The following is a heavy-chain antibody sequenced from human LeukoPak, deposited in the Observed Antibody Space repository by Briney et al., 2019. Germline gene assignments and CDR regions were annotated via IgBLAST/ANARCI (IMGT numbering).Heavy chain of an antibody. CDR1: GFTLSTYA. CDR2: TSSSDAGT. V-gene: IGHV3-23*01. CDR3: AKDLWWFGEYDAFDI. J-gene: IGHJ3*02. Sequence: GGSLRLSCAASGFTLSTYAMSWVRQTPGKGLEWVAATSSSDAGTYHADSVRGRFTISRDNSKNTLYLQMNSLRAEDTAVYYCAKDLWWFGEYDAFDIWGQGTMVTVSS. D-gene: IGHD3-10*01.